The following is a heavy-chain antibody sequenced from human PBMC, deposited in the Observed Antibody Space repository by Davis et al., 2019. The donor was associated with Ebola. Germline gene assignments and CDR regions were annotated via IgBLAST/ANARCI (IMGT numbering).Heavy chain of an antibody. D-gene: IGHD3-9*01. CDR3: ARGVTDILTGFVDV. Sequence: GSLRLSCTAPGGSISSYYWSWIRQPPGKGLEWIGYIYYSGSTNYNPSLKSRVTISVYTSKNQLSLKLSSVTAADTAVYYWARGVTDILTGFVDVWGKGTTVTVSS. V-gene: IGHV4-59*01. J-gene: IGHJ6*04. CDR2: IYYSGST. CDR1: GGSISSYY.